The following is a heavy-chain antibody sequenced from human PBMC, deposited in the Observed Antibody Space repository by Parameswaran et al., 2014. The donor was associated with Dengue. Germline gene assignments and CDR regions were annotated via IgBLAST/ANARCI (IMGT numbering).Heavy chain of an antibody. CDR1: GGSISSYY. Sequence: ASETLSLTCTVSGGSISSYYWSWIRQPPGKGLEWIGYIYYSGSTNYNPSLKSRVTISVDTSKNQFSLKLSSVTAADTAVYYCARDSVAAPSWSPYNWFDPWGQGTLVTVSS. CDR2: IYYSGST. CDR3: ARDSVAAPSWSPYNWFDP. D-gene: IGHD6-13*01. J-gene: IGHJ5*02. V-gene: IGHV4-59*01.